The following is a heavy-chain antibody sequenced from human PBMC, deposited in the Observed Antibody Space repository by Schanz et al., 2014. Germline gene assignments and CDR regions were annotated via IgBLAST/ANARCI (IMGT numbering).Heavy chain of an antibody. CDR1: GFTFSSYW. J-gene: IGHJ6*02. V-gene: IGHV3-74*01. CDR3: AKSTPYYGSGSFPSNAYGMDV. CDR2: INTDGSGT. D-gene: IGHD3-10*01. Sequence: EVQLVESGGGLVQPGGSLRLSCAASGFTFSSYWMHWVRQAPGKGLVWVSRINTDGSGTDYAQSVKGRFSISRDNAKNSLSLQMNSMSDEDTAVYYCAKSTPYYGSGSFPSNAYGMDVWGQGTAVTVSS.